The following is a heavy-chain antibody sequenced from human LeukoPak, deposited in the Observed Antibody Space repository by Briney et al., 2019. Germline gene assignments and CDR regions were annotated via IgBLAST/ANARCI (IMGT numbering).Heavy chain of an antibody. CDR1: GFTFNNYV. CDR2: ISFDGSNK. D-gene: IGHD5-12*01. CDR3: AAKGNGYTGTYVFAH. Sequence: GGSLRLSCAASGFTFNNYVLYWVRQAPGKGLEWVAVISFDGSNKYHADSVKGRFSISRDTSENTLSLQMNSLRAEDSAVYYCAAKGNGYTGTYVFAHWGRGTLVTVSS. V-gene: IGHV3-30*14. J-gene: IGHJ4*02.